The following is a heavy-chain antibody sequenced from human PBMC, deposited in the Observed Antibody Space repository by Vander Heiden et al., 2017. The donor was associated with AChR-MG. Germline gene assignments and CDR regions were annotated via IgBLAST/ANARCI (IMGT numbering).Heavy chain of an antibody. CDR2: FSGSGGGT. CDR3: VKDRKGSDSWLYPPTAFDL. Sequence: GSLRLSCTASGFTFANYAMSWVRQAPGKGLEWLSTFSGSGGGTYYADAVQGRFIISRDNARSTLYLQLHTLGVEDTAIYYWVKDRKGSDSWLYPPTAFDLWGHGTKGIVSS. V-gene: IGHV3-23*01. D-gene: IGHD2-2*01. J-gene: IGHJ3*01. CDR1: GFTFANYA.